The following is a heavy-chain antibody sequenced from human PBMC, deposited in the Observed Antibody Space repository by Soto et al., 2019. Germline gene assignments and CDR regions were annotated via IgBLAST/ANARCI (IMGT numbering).Heavy chain of an antibody. V-gene: IGHV1-3*01. CDR3: ARDSPREYYYDSSGYSYFDY. Sequence: VASVKVSCKASGYTFTSYAMHWVRQAPGQRLEWMGWINAGNGNTKYSQKFQGRVTITRDTSASTAYMELSSLRSEDTAVYYCARDSPREYYYDSSGYSYFDYWGQGTLVTVSS. D-gene: IGHD3-22*01. CDR1: GYTFTSYA. CDR2: INAGNGNT. J-gene: IGHJ4*02.